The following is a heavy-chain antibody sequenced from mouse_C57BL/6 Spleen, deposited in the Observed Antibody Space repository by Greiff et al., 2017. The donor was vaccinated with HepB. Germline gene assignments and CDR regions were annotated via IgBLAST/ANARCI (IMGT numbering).Heavy chain of an antibody. Sequence: EVKLQESGPGLVKPSQSLSLTCSVTGYSITSGYYWNWIRQFPGNKLEWMGYISYDGSNNYNPSLKNRISITRDTSKNQFFLKLNSVTTEDTATYYCAMYYYGSSHYYAMDYWGQGTSVTVSS. CDR2: ISYDGSN. CDR3: AMYYYGSSHYYAMDY. V-gene: IGHV3-6*01. J-gene: IGHJ4*01. CDR1: GYSITSGYY. D-gene: IGHD1-1*01.